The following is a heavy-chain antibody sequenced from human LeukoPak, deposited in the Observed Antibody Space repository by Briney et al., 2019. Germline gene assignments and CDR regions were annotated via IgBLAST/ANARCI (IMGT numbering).Heavy chain of an antibody. V-gene: IGHV3-7*04. CDR1: GFTFSNYW. CDR2: IKQDESGK. D-gene: IGHD2-8*01. CDR3: ARDNWHHGY. J-gene: IGHJ4*02. Sequence: GESLRLSCAASGFTFSNYWMSWVRQGPGKGLEWVANIKQDESGKYYVDSVKGRFTISRDNAKNSLQLQMDSLRAEDTAVYYCARDNWHHGYWGQGTLVTVAS.